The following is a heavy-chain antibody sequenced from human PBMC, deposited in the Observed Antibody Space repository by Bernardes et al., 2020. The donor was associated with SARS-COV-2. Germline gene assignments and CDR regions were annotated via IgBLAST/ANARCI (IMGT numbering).Heavy chain of an antibody. J-gene: IGHJ6*02. Sequence: GGSLRLSCAASGFTFSSYSMNWVRQAPGKGLEWVSSISSSSSYIYYADSVKGRFTISRDNAKNSLYLQMNSLRAEDTAVYYCARDSELLWFGELLDYYYYGMDVWGQGTTVTVSS. CDR1: GFTFSSYS. D-gene: IGHD3-10*01. V-gene: IGHV3-21*01. CDR3: ARDSELLWFGELLDYYYYGMDV. CDR2: ISSSSSYI.